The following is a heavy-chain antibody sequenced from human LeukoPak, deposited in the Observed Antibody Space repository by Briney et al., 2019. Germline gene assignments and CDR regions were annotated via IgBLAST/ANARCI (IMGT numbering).Heavy chain of an antibody. CDR2: IYSGGST. CDR1: GFTVSSNY. V-gene: IGHV3-53*01. Sequence: GGSLRLSCAASGFTVSSNYMSWVRQAPGKGLEWVSVIYSGGSTYYADSVKGRFTISRDNSKNTLYLQMNSLRAEDTAVYYCARMGLGYCSSTSCYGVYYYGMDVWGQGTTVTVSS. CDR3: ARMGLGYCSSTSCYGVYYYGMDV. D-gene: IGHD2-2*01. J-gene: IGHJ6*02.